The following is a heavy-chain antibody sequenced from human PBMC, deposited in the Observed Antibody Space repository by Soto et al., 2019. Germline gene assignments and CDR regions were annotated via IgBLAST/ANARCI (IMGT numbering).Heavy chain of an antibody. D-gene: IGHD1-26*01. Sequence: GESQKISWKGFGYTFPNHWNNWVRLVPGKGLEWMGIVFPGDSDTRDDPSLQGQVIISVDKSNSTAYLQWTRLKASDTAIYYCAKSIEGGPMDVWGQGTTVTVSS. J-gene: IGHJ6*02. CDR3: AKSIEGGPMDV. V-gene: IGHV5-51*01. CDR2: VFPGDSDT. CDR1: GYTFPNHW.